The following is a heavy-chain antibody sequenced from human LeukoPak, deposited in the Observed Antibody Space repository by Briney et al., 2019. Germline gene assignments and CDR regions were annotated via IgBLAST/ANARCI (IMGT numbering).Heavy chain of an antibody. Sequence: SQTLSLTCAISGDSVSGNSVAWNWIRQSPSRGLEWLGRTYYRSKWYSDYAVSMKSRITINPDTSKNQFSLQLNSVTPEDTAVYYCARSPMFDNWFDPWGQGTLVTVSS. CDR3: ARSPMFDNWFDP. D-gene: IGHD3-10*02. CDR1: GDSVSGNSVA. V-gene: IGHV6-1*01. J-gene: IGHJ5*02. CDR2: TYYRSKWYS.